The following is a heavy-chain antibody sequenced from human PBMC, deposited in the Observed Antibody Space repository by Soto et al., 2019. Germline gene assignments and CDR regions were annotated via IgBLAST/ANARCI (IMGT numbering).Heavy chain of an antibody. J-gene: IGHJ6*03. V-gene: IGHV3-64*01. CDR1: GFTFSSYS. D-gene: IGHD2-2*01. CDR2: ISNNGAHT. Sequence: PGGSLRLSCAASGFTFSSYSMNWVRQAPGKGLEYVSGISNNGAHTDYAKSVKGRFTISRDNSENTLYLQMGSLRAEDMAVYYCAKSPFIVVVPAAMVPKHYYYMDVWGKGTTVTVSS. CDR3: AKSPFIVVVPAAMVPKHYYYMDV.